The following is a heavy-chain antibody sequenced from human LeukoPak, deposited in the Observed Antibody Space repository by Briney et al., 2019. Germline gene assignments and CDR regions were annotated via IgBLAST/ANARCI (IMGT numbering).Heavy chain of an antibody. D-gene: IGHD6-6*01. CDR1: GGSISSSSYY. V-gene: IGHV4-39*01. Sequence: SETLSLTCTVSGGSISSSSYYWGWIRQPPGKGLEWIGSIYYSGSTYYNPSLKSQVTISVDTSKNQFSLKLSPVTAADTAVYYCARSDGSSSWDHDYWGQGTLVTVSS. CDR3: ARSDGSSSWDHDY. J-gene: IGHJ4*02. CDR2: IYYSGST.